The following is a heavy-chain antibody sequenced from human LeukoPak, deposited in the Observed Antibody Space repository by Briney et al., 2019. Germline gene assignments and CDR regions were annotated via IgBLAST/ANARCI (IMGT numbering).Heavy chain of an antibody. V-gene: IGHV3-30*02. J-gene: IGHJ4*02. D-gene: IGHD3-10*01. CDR1: GFTFSTYS. Sequence: GGSLRLSCAASGFTFSTYSMNWVRQAPGKGLEWVAFIRYDGSNKYYADSVKGRFTISRDNSKNTLYLQMNSLRAEDTAVYYCATSNYYGSGSLLFDYWGQGTLVTVSS. CDR3: ATSNYYGSGSLLFDY. CDR2: IRYDGSNK.